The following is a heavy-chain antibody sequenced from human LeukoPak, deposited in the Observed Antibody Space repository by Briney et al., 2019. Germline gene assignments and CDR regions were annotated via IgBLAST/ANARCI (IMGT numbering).Heavy chain of an antibody. J-gene: IGHJ4*02. CDR1: GFTFSSYS. CDR2: INATSNYI. D-gene: IGHD5-18*01. Sequence: GGSLRLSCAASGFTFSSYSMNWVRQAPGKGLEWVSSINATSNYIYYADSVKGRFTISRDNAKNSLYLQMNSLRAEDTAVYYCARDTSGYTFDDWGQGTLVTVSS. CDR3: ARDTSGYTFDD. V-gene: IGHV3-21*01.